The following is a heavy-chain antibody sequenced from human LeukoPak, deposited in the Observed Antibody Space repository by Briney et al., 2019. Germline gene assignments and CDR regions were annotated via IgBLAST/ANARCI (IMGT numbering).Heavy chain of an antibody. CDR1: GFTLSSYS. CDR3: ARDGSWYDYVWGSYPNFDY. D-gene: IGHD3-16*02. J-gene: IGHJ4*02. V-gene: IGHV3-21*01. CDR2: ISSSSSYI. Sequence: PGGSLRLSCAASGFTLSSYSMNWLRQAPGKGLEWVSSISSSSSYIYYADSVKGRFTISRDNAKNSLYLQMNSLRAEDTAVYYCARDGSWYDYVWGSYPNFDYWGQGTLVTVSS.